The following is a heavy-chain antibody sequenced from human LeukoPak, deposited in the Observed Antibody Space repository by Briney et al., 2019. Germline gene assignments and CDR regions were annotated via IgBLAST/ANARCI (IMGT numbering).Heavy chain of an antibody. D-gene: IGHD3-16*01. CDR1: GFTFSSYW. CDR3: ARELRTFDY. CDR2: IKQNGNEK. V-gene: IGHV3-7*01. Sequence: PGGSLRLSCAASGFTFSSYWMTWVRQAPGKGLEWVANIKQNGNEKNYVDSVEGRFTISRDDAKNSLYLQMNSLRVEDTAVYYCARELRTFDYWGQGTLVTVSS. J-gene: IGHJ4*02.